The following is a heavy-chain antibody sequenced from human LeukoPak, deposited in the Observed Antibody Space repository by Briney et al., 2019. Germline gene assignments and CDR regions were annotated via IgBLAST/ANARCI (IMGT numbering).Heavy chain of an antibody. CDR3: ARDPGIAAAGTVGYFDY. D-gene: IGHD6-13*01. CDR2: IKQEGSAS. V-gene: IGHV3-7*01. Sequence: QAGGSLRLSCVASGFTFSSYWMSWVRQTPGKGLEWVANIKQEGSASYYVDSVTGRFTISRDNAINSLYLQMNSLSVDDTAVYYCARDPGIAAAGTVGYFDYWGQGILVTVSS. CDR1: GFTFSSYW. J-gene: IGHJ4*02.